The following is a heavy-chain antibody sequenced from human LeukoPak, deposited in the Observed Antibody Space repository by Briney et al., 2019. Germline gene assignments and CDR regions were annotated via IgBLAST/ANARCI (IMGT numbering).Heavy chain of an antibody. CDR1: GGSISSYY. J-gene: IGHJ2*01. CDR2: IYYSGST. CDR3: ARQQYRYWYFDL. Sequence: PSETLSLTCTVSGGSISSYYWSWIRQPPGKGLEWIGYIYYSGSTNYNPSLKSRVTISVDTSKNQFSLKLSSVTAADTAVYYCARQQYRYWYFDLWGRGTLVTVSS. V-gene: IGHV4-59*08. D-gene: IGHD2-2*02.